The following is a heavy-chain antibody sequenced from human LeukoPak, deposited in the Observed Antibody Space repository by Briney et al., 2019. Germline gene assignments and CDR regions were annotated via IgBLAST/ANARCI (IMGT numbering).Heavy chain of an antibody. CDR1: GFILSGSA. V-gene: IGHV3-73*01. J-gene: IGHJ4*02. Sequence: PGGSLRLSCAASGFILSGSAMHWVRQASGKGLEWVGRIRSKANSYATAYAASVKGRFTISRDDSKNTAYLQMNSLKTEDTAVYYCTRRLNYYDSSGSDYWGQGTLVTVSS. CDR2: IRSKANSYAT. CDR3: TRRLNYYDSSGSDY. D-gene: IGHD3-22*01.